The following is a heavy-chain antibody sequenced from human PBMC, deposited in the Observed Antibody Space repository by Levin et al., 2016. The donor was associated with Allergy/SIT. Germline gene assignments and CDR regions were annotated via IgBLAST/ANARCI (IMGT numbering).Heavy chain of an antibody. CDR1: GDSISSYY. J-gene: IGHJ3*01. Sequence: SETLSLTCAVSGDSISSYYLSWIRQPPGKGLEWIGYRYYRGTTYYNPSLKSRVTFSVDTSKNQFSLKLDSVTAADTAVYYCARDAGGRAWYYGFNVWGPGTAVTVSS. D-gene: IGHD6-13*01. CDR3: ARDAGGRAWYYGFNV. V-gene: IGHV4-59*01. CDR2: RYYRGTT.